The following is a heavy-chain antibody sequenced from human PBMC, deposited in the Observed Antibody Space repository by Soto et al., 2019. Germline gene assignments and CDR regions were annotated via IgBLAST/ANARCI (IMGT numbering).Heavy chain of an antibody. V-gene: IGHV1-69*05. D-gene: IGHD3-22*01. J-gene: IGHJ5*01. CDR1: GGTFSSNA. CDR3: VRDRGRNRAYYAFCFGA. Sequence: PVKVSCKAFGGTFSSNAITWVRQAPGHGLEWMEGIIPIFGTANYAQKFQARVTITTNESTSTAYMQLSSLRSEDTAVYYGVRDRGRNRAYYAFCFGAWGQGTLVTVSS. CDR2: IIPIFGTA.